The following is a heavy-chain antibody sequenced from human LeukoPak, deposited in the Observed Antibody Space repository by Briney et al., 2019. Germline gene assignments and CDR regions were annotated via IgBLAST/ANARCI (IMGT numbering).Heavy chain of an antibody. D-gene: IGHD3-22*01. V-gene: IGHV3-30-3*01. J-gene: IGHJ4*02. CDR3: ARGSTYYDSSGQVPFDY. CDR1: GFTFSSYA. CDR2: ISYDGSKK. Sequence: GGSLRLSCAASGFTFSSYAMHWVRQAPGKGLEWVAVISYDGSKKYYADSVKGRFTISRDNGKNTLYLQMNSLRAEDTAVYYCARGSTYYDSSGQVPFDYWGQGTLVTVSS.